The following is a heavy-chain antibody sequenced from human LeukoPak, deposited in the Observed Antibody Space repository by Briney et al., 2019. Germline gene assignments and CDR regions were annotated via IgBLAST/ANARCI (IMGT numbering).Heavy chain of an antibody. Sequence: GGSLRLSCAASGFTFSSYAMSWVRQAPGKGLEWVSAISGSGGSTYHADSVKGRFTISRDNSKNTLYLQMNSLRAEDTAVYYCARVASSSWYPAPLQWALEGAFDIWGQGTMVTVSS. J-gene: IGHJ3*02. D-gene: IGHD6-13*01. V-gene: IGHV3-23*01. CDR1: GFTFSSYA. CDR3: ARVASSSWYPAPLQWALEGAFDI. CDR2: ISGSGGST.